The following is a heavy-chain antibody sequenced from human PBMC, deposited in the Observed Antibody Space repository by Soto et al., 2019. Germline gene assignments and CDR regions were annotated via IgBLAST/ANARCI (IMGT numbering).Heavy chain of an antibody. Sequence: VGSLRLSCAASGFTFSDYYMSWIRQAPGKGLEWVSYISSSGSTIYYADSVKGRFTISRDNAKNSLYLQMNSLRAEDTAVYYCASRYSYGYIDGMDVWGQGTTVTVSS. D-gene: IGHD5-18*01. CDR2: ISSSGSTI. V-gene: IGHV3-11*01. CDR3: ASRYSYGYIDGMDV. CDR1: GFTFSDYY. J-gene: IGHJ6*02.